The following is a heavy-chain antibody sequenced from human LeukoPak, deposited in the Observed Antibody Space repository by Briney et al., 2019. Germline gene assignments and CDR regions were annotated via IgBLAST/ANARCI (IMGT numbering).Heavy chain of an antibody. CDR2: FDPEDGET. Sequence: ASVKVSCKVSGYTLTELSMHWVRQAPGKGLEWMGGFDPEDGETIYAQKFQGRVTMTRNTSISTAYMELSSLRSEDTAVYYCARGGYGSGSYDYWGQGTLVTVSS. CDR3: ARGGYGSGSYDY. CDR1: GYTLTELS. J-gene: IGHJ4*02. V-gene: IGHV1-24*01. D-gene: IGHD3-10*01.